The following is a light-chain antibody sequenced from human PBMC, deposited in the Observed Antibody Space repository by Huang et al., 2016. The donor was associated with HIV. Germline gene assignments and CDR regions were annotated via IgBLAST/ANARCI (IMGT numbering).Light chain of an antibody. J-gene: IGKJ1*01. Sequence: DIVMTQSPDSLAVSLGERATINCKSSQSVLYSSNNKNYLAWFQHKPGQPPKLLIYWASTRESGGPDRFSGSGSGTDFTLTISSLQAEDVAVYYCQQYYTTPRTFGQGTKVEIK. CDR1: QSVLYSSNNKNY. V-gene: IGKV4-1*01. CDR3: QQYYTTPRT. CDR2: WAS.